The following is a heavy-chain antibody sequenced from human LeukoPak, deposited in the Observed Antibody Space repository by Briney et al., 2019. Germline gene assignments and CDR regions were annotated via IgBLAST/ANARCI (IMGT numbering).Heavy chain of an antibody. CDR2: IIPIFGTA. CDR3: ARSSAEGYYYYMDV. CDR1: GGTFSSYA. V-gene: IGHV1-69*06. J-gene: IGHJ6*03. Sequence: SVKVSCKASGGTFSSYAISWVRPAPGQGLEWMGGIIPIFGTANYAQKFQGRVTITADKSTSTAYMELSSLRSEDTAVYYCARSSAEGYYYYMDVWGKGTTVTVSS.